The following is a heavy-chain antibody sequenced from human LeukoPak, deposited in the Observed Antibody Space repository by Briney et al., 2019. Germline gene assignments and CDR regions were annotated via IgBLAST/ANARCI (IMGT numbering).Heavy chain of an antibody. CDR1: GFTVSSSY. J-gene: IGHJ4*02. CDR3: ARRPHSNWGLDY. Sequence: GGSLRLSCAASGFTVSSSYMCWVRQAPGKGLEWVSVIYSSGATFYADSVKGRFTISRDNSKNTLYLQMNSLRADDTAVYYCARRPHSNWGLDYWGQGTLVTVSS. D-gene: IGHD7-27*01. CDR2: IYSSGAT. V-gene: IGHV3-53*01.